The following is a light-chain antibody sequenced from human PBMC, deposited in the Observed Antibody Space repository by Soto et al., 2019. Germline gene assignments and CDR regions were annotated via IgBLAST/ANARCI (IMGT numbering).Light chain of an antibody. V-gene: IGKV1-39*01. J-gene: IGKJ4*01. CDR1: QTISDF. Sequence: DIQMTQTPSYLSASVGDRLTIPCXASQTISDFLNWYQHKPGKAPKLLIYAASSLQSGVPSRFSGSGSGTDFTLTINILQPEDFATYYCQQTYSTPLTFGGGTKV. CDR3: QQTYSTPLT. CDR2: AAS.